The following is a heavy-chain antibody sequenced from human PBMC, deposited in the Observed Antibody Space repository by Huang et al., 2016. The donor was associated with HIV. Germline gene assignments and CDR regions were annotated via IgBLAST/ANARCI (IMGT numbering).Heavy chain of an antibody. J-gene: IGHJ3*02. V-gene: IGHV3-48*01. D-gene: IGHD3-10*01. Sequence: EVQLMESGGGLVQPGGSLRLYCAASGFTFSTYNMNWVRQAQRKGLEWVSYITSSSGSLYYADSVKGRFTISRDNAKNSLYLQMNSLRAEDTAVYYCARFGSYYYGSGSYLDAFDIWGQGTMVTVSS. CDR2: ITSSSGSL. CDR1: GFTFSTYN. CDR3: ARFGSYYYGSGSYLDAFDI.